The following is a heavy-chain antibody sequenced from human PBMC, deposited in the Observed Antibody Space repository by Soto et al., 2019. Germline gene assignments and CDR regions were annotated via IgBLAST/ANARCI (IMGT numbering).Heavy chain of an antibody. CDR3: ARDGSSAPLGGSRYYFDY. CDR1: GGSISSGDYY. V-gene: IGHV4-30-4*01. J-gene: IGHJ4*02. CDR2: IYYSGST. Sequence: SEALSLTCTVPGGSISSGDYYWSLIRQPPGKGLEWIGYIYYSGSTYYNPSLKSRVTISVDTSKNQFSLKLSSVTAADTAVYYGARDGSSAPLGGSRYYFDYWGGVTLVTVS. D-gene: IGHD3-22*01.